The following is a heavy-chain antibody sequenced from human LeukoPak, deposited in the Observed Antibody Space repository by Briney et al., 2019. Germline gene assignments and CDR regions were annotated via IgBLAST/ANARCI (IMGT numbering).Heavy chain of an antibody. V-gene: IGHV3-23*01. CDR2: ISGSGGST. D-gene: IGHD4-17*01. CDR3: AKEIYGDPTGGRFQH. CDR1: GFTFSSCA. J-gene: IGHJ1*01. Sequence: GGSLRLSCAASGFTFSSCAMSWVRQAPGKGLEWVSVISGSGGSTYYADSVEGRFTVSRDNSKNTLYLQMNSLRAEDTAVFYCAKEIYGDPTGGRFQHWGQGTLVTVSS.